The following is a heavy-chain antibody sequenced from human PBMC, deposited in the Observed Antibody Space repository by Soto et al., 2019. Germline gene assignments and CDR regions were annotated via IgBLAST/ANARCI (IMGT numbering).Heavy chain of an antibody. CDR3: AKDKGARDSRSRRNDAFDI. CDR1: GFTFSSYS. CDR2: ISGSGGST. V-gene: IGHV3-23*01. Sequence: PGGSLRLSCAACGFTFSSYSISWVRQAPWKGLEWVSAISGSGGSTYYADSVKGRFTISRDNSKNTLYLQMNSLRAEDTAVYYCAKDKGARDSRSRRNDAFDIWGQRTMVTL. D-gene: IGHD3-22*01. J-gene: IGHJ3*02.